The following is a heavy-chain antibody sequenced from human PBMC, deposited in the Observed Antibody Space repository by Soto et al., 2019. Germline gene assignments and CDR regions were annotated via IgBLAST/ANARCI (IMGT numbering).Heavy chain of an antibody. CDR1: GGSFSGYY. CDR2: INHSGST. D-gene: IGHD5-12*01. Sequence: PSETLSLTCAVYGGSFSGYYWSWIRQPPGKGLEWIGEINHSGSTNYNPSLKSRVTISVDTSKNQFSLKLSSVTAADTAVYYCAREEEDIAATALGAFDIWGQGTMVTVSS. V-gene: IGHV4-34*01. J-gene: IGHJ3*02. CDR3: AREEEDIAATALGAFDI.